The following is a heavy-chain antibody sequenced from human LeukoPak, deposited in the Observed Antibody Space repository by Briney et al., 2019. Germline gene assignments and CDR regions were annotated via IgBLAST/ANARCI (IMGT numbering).Heavy chain of an antibody. CDR1: GFTFSSYA. V-gene: IGHV3-30*04. CDR2: ISYDGSDK. J-gene: IGHJ3*02. D-gene: IGHD2-15*01. Sequence: PGRSLRLSCAASGFTFSSYAMYWVRQAPGKGLEWVAVISYDGSDKFYADSVKGRFTISRDNSKNTLYLQMNSLRAEDTAVYYCAKDGRGGVPRAFDIWGQGTMVTVSS. CDR3: AKDGRGGVPRAFDI.